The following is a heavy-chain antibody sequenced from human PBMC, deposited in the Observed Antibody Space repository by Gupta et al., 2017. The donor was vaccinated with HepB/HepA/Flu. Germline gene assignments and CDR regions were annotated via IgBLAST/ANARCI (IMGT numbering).Heavy chain of an antibody. D-gene: IGHD3-10*01. J-gene: IGHJ4*02. CDR2: TYYRSKWYY. V-gene: IGHV6-1*01. Sequence: QVQLQQSGPGLVKPSQTLSLTCAISGDDVSSDSCAWNWIRQSPSRGLEWLGRTYYRSKWYYDYAICVKSRLSINADTSQSQFSIRRNSVTPEDTAVDDCVRGDMRSYSYYCDSWGQGTRVTVAS. CDR3: VRGDMRSYSYYCDS. CDR1: GDDVSSDSCA.